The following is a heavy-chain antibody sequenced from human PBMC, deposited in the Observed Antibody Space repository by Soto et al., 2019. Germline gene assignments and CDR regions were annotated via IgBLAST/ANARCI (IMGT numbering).Heavy chain of an antibody. J-gene: IGHJ6*03. V-gene: IGHV1-46*03. CDR2: INPSGGST. D-gene: IGHD4-17*01. CDR1: GYTFTNYY. CDR3: TKGSSTVTPHYMAV. Sequence: QVQLVQSGAEVKKPGASVKVSCKASGYTFTNYYIHWVRQAPGQGLEWMGIINPSGGSTSYAQKFQGGVPRTRDTSPSTVYRELSSLRSENTALYYCTKGSSTVTPHYMAVWGKGPRSPSP.